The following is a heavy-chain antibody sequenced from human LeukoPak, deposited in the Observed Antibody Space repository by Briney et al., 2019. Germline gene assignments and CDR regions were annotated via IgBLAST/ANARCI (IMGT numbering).Heavy chain of an antibody. CDR3: ARLRYYDSSGYLEGADDAFDI. J-gene: IGHJ3*02. CDR2: INHSGST. CDR1: GGSFSGYY. V-gene: IGHV4-34*01. D-gene: IGHD3-22*01. Sequence: SETLSLTCAVYGGSFSGYYWSWIRQPPGKGLEWIGEINHSGSTNYNPSLRSRVTISVDTSKNQFSLKLSSVTAADTAVYYCARLRYYDSSGYLEGADDAFDIWGQGTMVIVSS.